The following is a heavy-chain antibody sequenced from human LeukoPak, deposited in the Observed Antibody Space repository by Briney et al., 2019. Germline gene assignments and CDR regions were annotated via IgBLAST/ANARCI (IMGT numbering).Heavy chain of an antibody. Sequence: PGGSLRLSCEASGFTFNNYALSWVRQAPGKGLEWVSTISGSGGNTYYADSVKGRFTISRDISKNTLYLQMNSLRVEDTAVYYCAKGPKLGDGYHCDYWGQGTLVTVSS. CDR2: ISGSGGNT. CDR3: AKGPKLGDGYHCDY. J-gene: IGHJ4*02. CDR1: GFTFNNYA. V-gene: IGHV3-23*01. D-gene: IGHD5-24*01.